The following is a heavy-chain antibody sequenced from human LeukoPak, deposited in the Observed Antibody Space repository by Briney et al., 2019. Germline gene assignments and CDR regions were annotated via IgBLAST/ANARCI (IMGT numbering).Heavy chain of an antibody. Sequence: GGSLRLSCAASGFTFRNYWMSWVRQAPGKGLEWVANIKHDGGEKNYVDSAKGRLTISRDNAMNSLYLQMNSLRVEDTAVYFCARYCSRNSCNDAFDVWGQGTFVIVTS. J-gene: IGHJ3*01. CDR1: GFTFRNYW. CDR3: ARYCSRNSCNDAFDV. D-gene: IGHD2-2*01. CDR2: IKHDGGEK. V-gene: IGHV3-7*03.